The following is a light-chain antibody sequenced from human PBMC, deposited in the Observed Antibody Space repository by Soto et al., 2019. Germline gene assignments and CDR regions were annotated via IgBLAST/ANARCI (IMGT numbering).Light chain of an antibody. V-gene: IGKV1-9*01. J-gene: IGKJ5*01. CDR3: QQLNSYPQT. CDR2: SAS. CDR1: QGISSY. Sequence: DIQLTQSPSSLSASVGDRVTITCRVSQGISSYLAWYQQKPGKAPKLLIYSASTLQSGVPSRFSGSGSGPDFTLTISSLQPEDSATYFCQQLNSYPQTFGQGTRLEIK.